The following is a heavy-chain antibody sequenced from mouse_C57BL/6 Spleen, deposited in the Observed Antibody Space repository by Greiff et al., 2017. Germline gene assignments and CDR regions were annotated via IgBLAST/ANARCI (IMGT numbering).Heavy chain of an antibody. D-gene: IGHD2-3*01. CDR3: ARPDGPWFAY. CDR1: GFTFSDYG. J-gene: IGHJ3*01. V-gene: IGHV5-17*01. CDR2: ISSGSSTI. Sequence: EVKVVESGGGLVKPGGSLKLSCAASGFTFSDYGMHWVRQAPEKGLEWVAYISSGSSTIYYADTVKGRFTISRDNAKNTLFLQMTSLRSEDTAMYYCARPDGPWFAYWGQGTLVTVSA.